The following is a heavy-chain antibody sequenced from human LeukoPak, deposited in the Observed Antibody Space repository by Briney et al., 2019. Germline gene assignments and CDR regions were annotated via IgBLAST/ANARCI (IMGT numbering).Heavy chain of an antibody. D-gene: IGHD1-1*01. J-gene: IGHJ4*02. CDR1: GCTFSSYA. CDR3: AKSSRPGYNWNGGDY. V-gene: IGHV3-23*01. CDR2: ISGSGGST. Sequence: GGSLRLSCAASGCTFSSYAMSWVRKAPGKGLEWVSAISGSGGSTYYADSVKGRFTISRDNSKNTLYLQMNSLRAEDTAVYYCAKSSRPGYNWNGGDYWGQGTLVTVSS.